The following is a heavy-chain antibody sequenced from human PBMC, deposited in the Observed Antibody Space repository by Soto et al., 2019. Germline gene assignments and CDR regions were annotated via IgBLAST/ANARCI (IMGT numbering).Heavy chain of an antibody. CDR3: ARNYWSRYCSSTSCYTAFDI. D-gene: IGHD2-2*02. V-gene: IGHV1-2*02. J-gene: IGHJ3*02. CDR2: INPNSGGT. CDR1: GYTFTGYY. Sequence: ASVKVSCKASGYTFTGYYMHWVRQAPGQGLEWMGWINPNSGGTNYAQKFQGRVTMTRDTSISTAYMELSRLRSDDTAVYYCARNYWSRYCSSTSCYTAFDIWGQGTMVTVSS.